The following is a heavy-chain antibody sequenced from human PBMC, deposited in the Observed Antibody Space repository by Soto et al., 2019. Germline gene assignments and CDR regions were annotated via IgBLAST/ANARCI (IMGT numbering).Heavy chain of an antibody. D-gene: IGHD2-2*01. CDR3: ARDPAFGAIDY. Sequence: GGSLRLSCAASGFSFSDYPMNWVRQAPGKGLEWVADINPDGSGKYYVDSVKGRFTISRDNVKDSLYLQMDSLRDEDTAVYFCARDPAFGAIDYWGQGTLVTVSS. V-gene: IGHV3-7*03. J-gene: IGHJ4*02. CDR1: GFSFSDYP. CDR2: INPDGSGK.